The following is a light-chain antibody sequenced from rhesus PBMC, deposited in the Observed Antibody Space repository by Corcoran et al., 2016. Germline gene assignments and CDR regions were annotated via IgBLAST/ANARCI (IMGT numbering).Light chain of an antibody. V-gene: IGKV1-32*02. Sequence: DIQMSQSPSSLSASVGDRVTITCRARQGISIYLNWYQQKPGKAPKLLRYYANSLESGVPSRVSGSGSGTEFTLTISSLQPEDFATYSCQQGNSNPFTFGPGTKLDIK. CDR1: QGISIY. J-gene: IGKJ3*01. CDR2: YAN. CDR3: QQGNSNPFT.